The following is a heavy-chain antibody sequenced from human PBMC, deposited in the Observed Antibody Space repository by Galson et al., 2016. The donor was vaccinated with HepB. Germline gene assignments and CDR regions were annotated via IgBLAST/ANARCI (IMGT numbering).Heavy chain of an antibody. Sequence: TLSLTCTVSGDSITSGSYHYWSWIRQPVGKGLEWVGLIYTSGSTNYNPSLKGRFTISLDTSKNQVSLKLKSVTAADTAIYYCARELGSWGQGTRVTVAP. J-gene: IGHJ5*02. CDR3: ARELGS. D-gene: IGHD3-16*01. CDR1: GDSITSGSYHY. V-gene: IGHV4-61*02. CDR2: IYTSGST.